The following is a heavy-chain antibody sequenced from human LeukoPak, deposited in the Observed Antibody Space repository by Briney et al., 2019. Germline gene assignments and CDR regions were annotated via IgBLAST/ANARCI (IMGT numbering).Heavy chain of an antibody. D-gene: IGHD1-26*01. J-gene: IGHJ4*02. Sequence: GGSLRLSCAASGFTSSNYWMSWVRQAPGKGLEWVAVISYDGSNKYYADSVKGRFTISRDNSKNTLYLQMNSLRAEDTAVYYCARGGATMGGYFDYWGQGTLVTVSS. CDR2: ISYDGSNK. CDR1: GFTSSNYW. CDR3: ARGGATMGGYFDY. V-gene: IGHV3-30*03.